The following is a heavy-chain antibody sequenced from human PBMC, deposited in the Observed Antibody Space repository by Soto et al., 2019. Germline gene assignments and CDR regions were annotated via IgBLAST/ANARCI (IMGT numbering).Heavy chain of an antibody. J-gene: IGHJ4*02. CDR2: ISYDGSNK. CDR1: GFTFSSYA. V-gene: IGHV3-30-3*01. Sequence: QVQLVESGGGVVQPGRSLRLSCAASGFTFSSYAMHWVRQAPGTGLEWVAVISYDGSNKYYADSVKGRFTISRDNSKHTLYLKMNSMRAEDTAVYYCARPRGGWASDYWGQGTLVTVCS. CDR3: ARPRGGWASDY. D-gene: IGHD1-26*01.